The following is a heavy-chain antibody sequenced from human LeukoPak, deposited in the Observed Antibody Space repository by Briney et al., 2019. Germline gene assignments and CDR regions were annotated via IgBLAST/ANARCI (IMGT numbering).Heavy chain of an antibody. Sequence: SETLSLTCTVSGGSISSSSYYWGWIRQPPGKGLEWIGSIYYSGSTYYNPSLKSRVTISVDTSKNQFSLKLSSVTAADTAVYYCARGRALSGFYYYHGLDVWGQGTTVTVSS. J-gene: IGHJ6*02. CDR2: IYYSGST. V-gene: IGHV4-39*01. CDR1: GGSISSSSYY. D-gene: IGHD5-12*01. CDR3: ARGRALSGFYYYHGLDV.